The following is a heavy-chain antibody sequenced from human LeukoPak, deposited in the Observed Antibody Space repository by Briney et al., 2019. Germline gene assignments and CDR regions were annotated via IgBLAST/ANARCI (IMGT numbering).Heavy chain of an antibody. CDR1: GFTVSAYA. Sequence: GVSLRLSCAASGFTVSAYAMAWVRQAPGKGLEWVSTIYDDNTYYADSAKGRFTISRDNSKNTLYLQMNSLRAEDTAVYYCAKEAGVAAIGGVLDYWGQGTLVTVSS. V-gene: IGHV3-23*01. J-gene: IGHJ4*02. CDR3: AKEAGVAAIGGVLDY. CDR2: IYDDNT. D-gene: IGHD2-15*01.